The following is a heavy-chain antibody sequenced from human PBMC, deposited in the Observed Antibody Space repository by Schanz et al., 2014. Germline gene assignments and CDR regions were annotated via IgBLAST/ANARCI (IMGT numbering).Heavy chain of an antibody. CDR1: GFTFSNYG. V-gene: IGHV3-33*06. Sequence: QVQLVESGGGVVQPGRSLKVSCAASGFTFSNYGMHWVRQAPGKGLEWVAVISYDGSNKYYADSVKGRFTISRDNSKSTLYLQMNSLRAEDTAVYYCANSGYCTSGVCYTRGYDTDVWGQGTTVTVSS. D-gene: IGHD2-8*01. CDR3: ANSGYCTSGVCYTRGYDTDV. J-gene: IGHJ6*02. CDR2: ISYDGSNK.